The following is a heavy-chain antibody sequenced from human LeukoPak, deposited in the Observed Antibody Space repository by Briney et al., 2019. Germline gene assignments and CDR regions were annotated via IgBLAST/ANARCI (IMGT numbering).Heavy chain of an antibody. D-gene: IGHD3-22*01. CDR2: IHYSGST. J-gene: IGHJ6*02. CDR1: GGSISSYY. V-gene: IGHV4-59*12. CDR3: ARGHYYDSSGYYGGYYYYGMDV. Sequence: PSETLSLTCTVSGGSISSYYWSWIRQPPGKGLEWIGYIHYSGSTNYNPSLKSRVTISVDRSKNQFSLKLSSVTAADTAVYYCARGHYYDSSGYYGGYYYYGMDVWGQGTTVTVSS.